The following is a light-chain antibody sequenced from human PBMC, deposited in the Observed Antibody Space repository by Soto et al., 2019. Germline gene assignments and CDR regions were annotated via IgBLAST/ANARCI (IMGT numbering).Light chain of an antibody. J-gene: IGKJ2*01. CDR1: QSVSSN. V-gene: IGKV3-15*01. Sequence: EIVMTQSPAPLSVSPWARATLSCRASQSVSSNLAWYQQKPGQAPRLLIYGASTRATGIPARFSGSGSGTEFTLTISSLQSEDFAVYYCQQYNNWPHMYTFGQGTKLEIK. CDR2: GAS. CDR3: QQYNNWPHMYT.